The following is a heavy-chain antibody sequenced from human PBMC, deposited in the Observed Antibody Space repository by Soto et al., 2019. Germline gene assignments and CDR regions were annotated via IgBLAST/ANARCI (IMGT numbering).Heavy chain of an antibody. CDR2: ISYDGSNK. V-gene: IGHV3-30-3*01. CDR3: ARAHLPFVYSSGYRPRGAFDI. J-gene: IGHJ3*02. D-gene: IGHD6-19*01. CDR1: GCTFGSCA. Sequence: PGGSLRLSCAASGCTFGSCAMHWVRQAPGKGLEGGAGISYDGSNKYYADSVKGRFTTSRDNSKNTLYLQMNSLRAEDTAAYYCARAHLPFVYSSGYRPRGAFDIWGHGTIVTASS.